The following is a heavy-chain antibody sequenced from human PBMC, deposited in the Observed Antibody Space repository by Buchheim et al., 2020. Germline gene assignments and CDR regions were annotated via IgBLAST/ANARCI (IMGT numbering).Heavy chain of an antibody. J-gene: IGHJ6*02. CDR2: VNAGGGT. CDR1: GFNFSSYT. D-gene: IGHD2-15*01. CDR3: AKGGQVADYYYYGMDV. Sequence: EVQLLESGGGLEQPGGSLRLSCTASGFNFSSYTITWVRQAPGKGLEWLSAVNAGGGTTYADHGRGRFTISCDNSKNTVYWQMNSRRAEDTAVYYCAKGGQVADYYYYGMDVWGQGTT. V-gene: IGHV3-23*01.